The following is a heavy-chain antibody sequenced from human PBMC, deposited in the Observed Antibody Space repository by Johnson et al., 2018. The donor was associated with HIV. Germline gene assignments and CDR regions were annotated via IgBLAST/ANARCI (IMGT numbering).Heavy chain of an antibody. J-gene: IGHJ3*02. V-gene: IGHV3-7*03. CDR2: IKQDGSEK. CDR3: ARDRGQRAPLCAFDI. CDR1: GFTFSSYW. Sequence: MQLVESGGGLVQPGGSLRLSCAASGFTFSSYWMSWVRQAPGKGLEWVANIKQDGSEKYYVDSVKGRFTISRDNAKNSLYLQMNSLRAEDTALYYCARDRGQRAPLCAFDIWGQGTMVTVSS. D-gene: IGHD3-10*01.